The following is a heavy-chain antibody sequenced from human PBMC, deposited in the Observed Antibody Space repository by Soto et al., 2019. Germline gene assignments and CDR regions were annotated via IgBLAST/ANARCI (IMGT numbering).Heavy chain of an antibody. CDR3: VPPRDFDL. CDR2: ITGNGIYT. J-gene: IGHJ2*01. Sequence: PGGSLRLSCAVSGFTFSTYAMSWVRQAPGKGLEWVSAITGNGIYTHYADSVKGRFTISRGNSKSTLFLQMNSLRAEDTAVYYCVPPRDFDLWGRGTQVTVSS. CDR1: GFTFSTYA. V-gene: IGHV3-23*01.